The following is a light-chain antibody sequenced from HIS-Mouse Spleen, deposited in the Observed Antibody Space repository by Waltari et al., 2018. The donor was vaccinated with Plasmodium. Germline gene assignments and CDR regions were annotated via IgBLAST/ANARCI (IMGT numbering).Light chain of an antibody. CDR2: KDS. J-gene: IGLJ3*02. V-gene: IGLV3-25*03. CDR1: ALLKQY. Sequence: SYELTQPPSVSVSPGQTARITCSGDALLKQYAYWYQQKPSQAPVLVIYKDSERPSGIPERFSGSSSGTTVTLTISGVQAEDEADYYCQSADSSGTPNWVFGGGTKLTVL. CDR3: QSADSSGTPNWV.